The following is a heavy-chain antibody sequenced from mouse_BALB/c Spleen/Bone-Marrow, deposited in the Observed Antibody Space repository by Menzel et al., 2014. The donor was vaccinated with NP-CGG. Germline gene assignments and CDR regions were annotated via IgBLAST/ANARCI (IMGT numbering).Heavy chain of an antibody. CDR2: IHPNSGNT. V-gene: IGHV1S130*01. CDR1: GYTFTSSW. Sequence: QVQLKESGSVLVRPGASVKLSCKASGYTFTSSWMHWAKQRPGQGLEWIGEIHPNSGNTNYNEKFQGKATLTVDTTSRAAYVDLSSLTSEGPAVYYCARELGRWYYFDYWGQGATLTVSS. J-gene: IGHJ2*01. CDR3: ARELGRWYYFDY. D-gene: IGHD4-1*01.